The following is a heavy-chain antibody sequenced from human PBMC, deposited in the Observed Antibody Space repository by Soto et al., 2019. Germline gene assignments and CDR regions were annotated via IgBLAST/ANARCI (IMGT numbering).Heavy chain of an antibody. J-gene: IGHJ5*02. CDR1: GGSITRNW. D-gene: IGHD2-21*01. V-gene: IGHV4-4*02. Sequence: QVQLQESGPGLVNPSGILSLTCAVSGGSITRNWWSWVRQPPGKGMECIGEIYHNGRFNYNQSLRSRLTISIHKSRNQLRLNLTSVTAGDTAVHYCVSDDWYRFDPWGPGNLVSVSS. CDR3: VSDDWYRFDP. CDR2: IYHNGRF.